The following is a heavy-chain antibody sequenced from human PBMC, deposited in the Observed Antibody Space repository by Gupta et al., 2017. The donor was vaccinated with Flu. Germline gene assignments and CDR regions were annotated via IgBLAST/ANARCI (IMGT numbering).Heavy chain of an antibody. V-gene: IGHV3-11*05. Sequence: ISSRSSYTNYADSVKGRFTISRDNAKNSLYLQMNSLRAEDTAVYYCARERSDQRYYYGSGSALQYYYYGMDVWGQGTTVTVSS. J-gene: IGHJ6*02. CDR3: ARERSDQRYYYGSGSALQYYYYGMDV. CDR2: ISSRSSYT. D-gene: IGHD3-10*01.